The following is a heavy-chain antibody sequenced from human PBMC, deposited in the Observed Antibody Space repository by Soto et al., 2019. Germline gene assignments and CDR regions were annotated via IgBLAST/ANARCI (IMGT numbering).Heavy chain of an antibody. D-gene: IGHD3-22*01. CDR1: GFTLSSYG. V-gene: IGHV3-30*18. Sequence: QVQLVETGGGVVQPGRSLRLSCAASGFTLSSYGMHWVRQAPGKGLEWVAVISNDGSNKYYADSVKGRFTISRDNSKNTLYLQMNSLRAEDTAMYYCAKDYYYDSSGWVDWGQGTLVTVS. CDR2: ISNDGSNK. CDR3: AKDYYYDSSGWVD. J-gene: IGHJ4*02.